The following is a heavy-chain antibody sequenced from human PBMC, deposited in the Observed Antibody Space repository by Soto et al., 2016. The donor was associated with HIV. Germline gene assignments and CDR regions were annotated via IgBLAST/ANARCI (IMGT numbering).Heavy chain of an antibody. CDR1: GFTVSSNY. CDR3: ARDSPWYSSGWS. D-gene: IGHD6-19*01. Sequence: EVQLVESGGGLVQPGGSLRLSCAASGFTVSSNYMSWVRQAPGKGLEWVSVIYSGGSTYYADSVKGRFTISRDNSKNTLYLQMNSLRAEDTAVYYCARDSPWYSSGWSWGQGTLVTVSS. J-gene: IGHJ5*02. CDR2: IYSGGST. V-gene: IGHV3-66*01.